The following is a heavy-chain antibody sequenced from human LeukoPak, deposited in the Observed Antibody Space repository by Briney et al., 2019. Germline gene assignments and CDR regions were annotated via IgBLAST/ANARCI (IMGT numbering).Heavy chain of an antibody. J-gene: IGHJ6*02. V-gene: IGHV1-69*13. Sequence: SVKVSCKASGGTFSSYAISWVRQAPGQGLEWMGGIIPIFGTANYAQKFQGRVTITADESTSTAYMELSSLRSEDTAVYYRARVRLRGYYGMDVWGQGTTVTVSS. CDR1: GGTFSSYA. D-gene: IGHD3-10*01. CDR3: ARVRLRGYYGMDV. CDR2: IIPIFGTA.